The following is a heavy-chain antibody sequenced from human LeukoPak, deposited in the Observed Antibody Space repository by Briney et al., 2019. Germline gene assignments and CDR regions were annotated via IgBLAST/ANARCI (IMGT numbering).Heavy chain of an antibody. CDR3: VREYLGGYFDF. J-gene: IGHJ4*02. Sequence: GASVKVSCKASGYIFTSYYMHWVRQAPGQGLEWLGVVYPSAGTSDPAQRFRARITLSDDTSTSTAYMELRSLKSEDTAIYFCVREYLGGYFDFWGQGTLVTVSS. CDR1: GYIFTSYY. V-gene: IGHV1-46*03. CDR2: VYPSAGTS. D-gene: IGHD3-16*01.